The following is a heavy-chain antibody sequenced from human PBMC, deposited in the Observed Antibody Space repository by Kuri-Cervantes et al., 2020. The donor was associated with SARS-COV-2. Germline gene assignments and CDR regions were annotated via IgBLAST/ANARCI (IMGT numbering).Heavy chain of an antibody. CDR2: ISGSGGST. CDR1: GFNFRSYG. V-gene: IGHV3-23*01. Sequence: GGTLRLSCAASGFNFRSYGARWVRQAPGKGLEWVSAISGSGGSTYYADSVKGRFTISRDNSKNTLYLQMNSLRAEDTAVYYCAKALPGVTIFGVVIMSEGENYYYGMDVWGQGTTVTVSS. J-gene: IGHJ6*02. D-gene: IGHD3-3*01. CDR3: AKALPGVTIFGVVIMSEGENYYYGMDV.